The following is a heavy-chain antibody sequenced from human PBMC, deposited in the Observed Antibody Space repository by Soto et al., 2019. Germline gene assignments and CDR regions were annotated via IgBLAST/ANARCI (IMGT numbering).Heavy chain of an antibody. J-gene: IGHJ3*02. CDR2: IYHPGST. CDR1: SASITSSNW. CDR3: AKAPFCTTTNCHYAFDI. V-gene: IGHV4-4*02. D-gene: IGHD2-2*01. Sequence: QVQLQESGPGLVKPSGTLSHTCAVSSASITSSNWWSWVRQPPGKGLEWIGEIYHPGSTNYNPSLKGRVTISVDKSKNHFSLNLSSVTAADTAMYYCAKAPFCTTTNCHYAFDIWGQGTMVTVS.